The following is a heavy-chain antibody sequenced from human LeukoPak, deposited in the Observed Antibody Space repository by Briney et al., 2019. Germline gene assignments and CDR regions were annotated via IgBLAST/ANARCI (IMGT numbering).Heavy chain of an antibody. D-gene: IGHD3-22*01. V-gene: IGHV4-30-2*01. CDR3: VRGYYYDSSGYWVRAFDI. CDR2: MYHSGTT. Sequence: SETLSLTCAVSGGSISSGGYSWSWIRQPPGKGLEWIGYMYHSGTTHYNPSLKSRVTISVDRSKNQFSLKLSSVTAADTAVYYCVRGYYYDSSGYWVRAFDIWGQGTMVTVSS. J-gene: IGHJ3*02. CDR1: GGSISSGGYS.